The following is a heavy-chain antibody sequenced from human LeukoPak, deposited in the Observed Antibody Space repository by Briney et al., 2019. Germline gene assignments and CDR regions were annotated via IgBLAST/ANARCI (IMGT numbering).Heavy chain of an antibody. Sequence: GGSLRLSCAASGFSFSSYAMAWVRQAPGKGLEWVSSISVSGGSTHYADSVKGRFTISRDNSKNTLYLQMNSLRAEDTAMYYCARDRDYYGSGTYSYFDCWGQGTLVTVSS. CDR2: ISVSGGST. CDR1: GFSFSSYA. V-gene: IGHV3-23*01. D-gene: IGHD3-10*01. J-gene: IGHJ4*02. CDR3: ARDRDYYGSGTYSYFDC.